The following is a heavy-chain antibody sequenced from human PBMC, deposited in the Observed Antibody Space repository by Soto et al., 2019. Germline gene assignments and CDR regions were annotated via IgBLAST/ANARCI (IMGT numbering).Heavy chain of an antibody. CDR3: ARDRPGYCISTSCYQDAFDI. V-gene: IGHV3-23*01. D-gene: IGHD2-2*01. J-gene: IGHJ3*02. CDR2: ISGSGGST. Sequence: GGSLRLSCAASGFTFRSHAMSWVRQAPGKGLEWVSAISGSGGSTYYADSVKGRFTISRDNSKNTLYLQMNSLRAEDTAVYYCARDRPGYCISTSCYQDAFDIWGKGTMVTVPS. CDR1: GFTFRSHA.